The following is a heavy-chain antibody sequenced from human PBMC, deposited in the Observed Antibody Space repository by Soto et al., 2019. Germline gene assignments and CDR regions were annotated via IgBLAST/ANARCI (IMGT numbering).Heavy chain of an antibody. CDR2: ISWNSGSI. CDR3: AKDSGYDLSGMDV. V-gene: IGHV3-9*01. Sequence: LRLSCAASGFTFDDYAMHWVRQAPGKGLEWVSGISWNSGSIGYADSVKGRFTISRDNAKNSLYLQMNSLRAEDTALYYCAKDSGYDLSGMDVWGQGTTVTVSS. CDR1: GFTFDDYA. D-gene: IGHD3-3*01. J-gene: IGHJ6*02.